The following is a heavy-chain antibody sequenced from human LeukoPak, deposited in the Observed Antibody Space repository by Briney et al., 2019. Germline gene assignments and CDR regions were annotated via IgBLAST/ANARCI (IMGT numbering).Heavy chain of an antibody. J-gene: IGHJ4*02. CDR3: ARSSGAPPGDY. CDR2: IYYTGST. Sequence: SETLSLTCTVSGGSISSYYRSWIRQPPGKGLEWIGSIYYTGSTDYNPSLKSRVTISVDTSKNQFSLNLSSVTSADTAVYYCARSSGAPPGDYWGQGTLVTVSS. D-gene: IGHD3-10*01. V-gene: IGHV4-59*08. CDR1: GGSISSYY.